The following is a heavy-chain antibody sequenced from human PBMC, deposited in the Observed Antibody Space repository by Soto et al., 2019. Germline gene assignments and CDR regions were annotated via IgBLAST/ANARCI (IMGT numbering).Heavy chain of an antibody. CDR2: ISYTGST. J-gene: IGHJ4*02. CDR3: ARRWGTYFDF. D-gene: IGHD7-27*01. CDR1: GGSITNDNYY. Sequence: PSETLSLTCTVSGGSITNDNYYWAWIRQPPGKGLEYIGYISYTGSTNYNPSLKSRVTISVDTSKNQFSLKLSSVTAADTAVYYCARRWGTYFDFWGQGTLVTVSS. V-gene: IGHV4-61*01.